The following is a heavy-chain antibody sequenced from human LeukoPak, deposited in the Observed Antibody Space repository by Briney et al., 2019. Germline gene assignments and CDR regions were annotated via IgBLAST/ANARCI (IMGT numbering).Heavy chain of an antibody. CDR3: ARDVLR. V-gene: IGHV4-31*03. Sequence: SQTLSLTCTVSGDSITSGGYYWSWIRQRPGKGLEWIGYIYKTGSTYYNPSLKSRVTMSVDTSRNQFSLKLNSVTAADTAVYYCARDVLRWGQGTLVTVSS. CDR2: IYKTGST. CDR1: GDSITSGGYY. J-gene: IGHJ4*02.